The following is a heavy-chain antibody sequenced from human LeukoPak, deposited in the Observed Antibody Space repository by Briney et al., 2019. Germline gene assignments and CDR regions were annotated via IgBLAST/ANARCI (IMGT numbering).Heavy chain of an antibody. CDR1: GGSISSYY. CDR2: IYYSGST. J-gene: IGHJ4*02. Sequence: SETLSLTCTVSGGSISSYYWSWIRKPPGKGLEWIGYIYYSGSTNYNPSLKSRVTISVDTSKNQFSLKLSSVTAADTAVYYCARDSHYYGSGSYSIPRDWGQGTLVTVSS. V-gene: IGHV4-59*01. D-gene: IGHD3-10*01. CDR3: ARDSHYYGSGSYSIPRD.